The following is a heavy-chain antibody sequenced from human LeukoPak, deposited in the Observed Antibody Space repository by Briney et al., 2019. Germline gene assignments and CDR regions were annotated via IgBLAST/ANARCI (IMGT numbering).Heavy chain of an antibody. J-gene: IGHJ4*02. V-gene: IGHV3-23*01. CDR1: GFTFSNYA. CDR3: ARDEVTTPRD. D-gene: IGHD4-17*01. Sequence: GGSLRLSCAASGFTFSNYAMSWVRQAPGKGLEWVSAISGSDGRTYYADSVKGRFTISRDNSKNTLYLQMHSLRAEDTAVYYCARDEVTTPRDWGQGTLVTVSS. CDR2: ISGSDGRT.